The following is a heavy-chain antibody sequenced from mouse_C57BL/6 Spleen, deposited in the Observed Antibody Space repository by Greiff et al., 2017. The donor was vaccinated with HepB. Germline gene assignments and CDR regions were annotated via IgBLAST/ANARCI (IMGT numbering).Heavy chain of an antibody. V-gene: IGHV1-7*01. J-gene: IGHJ4*01. CDR1: GYTFTSYW. Sequence: QVQLQQSGAELAKPGASVKLSCKASGYTFTSYWMHWVKQRPGQGLEWIGYINPSSGYTKYNQKFKDKATLTAEKSSSTAYMQLSSLTYEDSAVYYCARPVVARAMDYWGQGTSVTVSS. D-gene: IGHD1-1*01. CDR3: ARPVVARAMDY. CDR2: INPSSGYT.